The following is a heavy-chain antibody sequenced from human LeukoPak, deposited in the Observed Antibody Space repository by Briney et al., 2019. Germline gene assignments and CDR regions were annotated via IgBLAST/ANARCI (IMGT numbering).Heavy chain of an antibody. D-gene: IGHD5-12*01. J-gene: IGHJ4*02. V-gene: IGHV3-53*01. Sequence: GGSLRLSCAASGFTVSTNYMSWVRQAPGKGLEWVSVLYHGGSTYYADSVKGRFTISRDNAKNSLYLQMNSLRAEDTAVYYCARDRNSGYSGYAFDCWGQGTLVTVSS. CDR2: LYHGGST. CDR1: GFTVSTNY. CDR3: ARDRNSGYSGYAFDC.